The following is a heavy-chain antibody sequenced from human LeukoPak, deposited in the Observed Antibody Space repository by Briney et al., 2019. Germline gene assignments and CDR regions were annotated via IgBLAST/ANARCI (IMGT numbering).Heavy chain of an antibody. Sequence: GGSLRLSCAASGFTFSNARMNWVRQAPGKGLEWVGHIKGKIDGGTTDYAAPVKGRFTISRDDSKNTLYLQMNSLKTEDTAVYYCSTDWVYGYVWENTPPEVDWGQGTLVTVSS. D-gene: IGHD3-16*01. CDR3: STDWVYGYVWENTPPEVD. CDR1: GFTFSNAR. CDR2: IKGKIDGGTT. J-gene: IGHJ4*02. V-gene: IGHV3-15*07.